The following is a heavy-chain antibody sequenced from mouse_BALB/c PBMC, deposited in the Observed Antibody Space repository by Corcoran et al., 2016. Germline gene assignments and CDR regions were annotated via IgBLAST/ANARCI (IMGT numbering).Heavy chain of an antibody. CDR3: ARDSWFAY. CDR1: GYTFTNYG. Sequence: QIQLVQSGPELKKPGETVKISCKASGYTFTNYGMNWVKHAPGQGLKWMGWINTYTVKPTYADDFKGRFAFSLETSASTAYLQINNLKNEDTATYFCARDSWFAYCGQGTLVTVSA. J-gene: IGHJ3*01. CDR2: INTYTVKP. V-gene: IGHV9-3-1*01.